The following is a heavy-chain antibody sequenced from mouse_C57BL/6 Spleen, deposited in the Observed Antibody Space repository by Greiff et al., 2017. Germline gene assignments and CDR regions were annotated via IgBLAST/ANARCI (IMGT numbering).Heavy chain of an antibody. V-gene: IGHV3-6*01. CDR2: ISYDGSN. CDR1: GYSITSGYY. J-gene: IGHJ3*01. CDR3: ARDGVTGGFAY. D-gene: IGHD2-1*01. Sequence: EVQLQESGPGLVKPSQSLSLTCSVTGYSITSGYYWNWIRQFPGNKLEWMGYISYDGSNNYNPSLKNRISITRDTSQNQFFLKLNSVTTEDTATYYCARDGVTGGFAYWGQGTLVTVSA.